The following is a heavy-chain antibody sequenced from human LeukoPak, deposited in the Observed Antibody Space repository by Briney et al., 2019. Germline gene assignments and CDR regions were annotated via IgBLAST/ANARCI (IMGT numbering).Heavy chain of an antibody. CDR1: GFTFSSYA. CDR3: ARDLAIADVDYYYGMDV. CDR2: ISYDGSNK. J-gene: IGHJ6*02. V-gene: IGHV3-30-3*01. Sequence: PGGSLRLSCAASGFTFSSYAMHWVRQAPGKGLEWVAVISYDGSNKYYADSVKGRFTISRGNSKNTLYLQMNSLRAEDTAVYYCARDLAIADVDYYYGMDVWGQGTTVTVSS. D-gene: IGHD6-13*01.